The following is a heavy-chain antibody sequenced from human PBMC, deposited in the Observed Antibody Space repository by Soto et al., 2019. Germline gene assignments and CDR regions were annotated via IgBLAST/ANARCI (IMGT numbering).Heavy chain of an antibody. Sequence: SETLSLTCTVSGGSVSSGSYYWSWIRQPPGKGLEWIGYIYYSGSTYYNPSLKNRVNISVDTSKNQFSLKLSSVTAADTAVYYCARRSSSWWWFDPWGQGTLVTVSS. D-gene: IGHD6-13*01. CDR2: IYYSGST. CDR3: ARRSSSWWWFDP. J-gene: IGHJ5*02. V-gene: IGHV4-30-4*08. CDR1: GGSVSSGSYY.